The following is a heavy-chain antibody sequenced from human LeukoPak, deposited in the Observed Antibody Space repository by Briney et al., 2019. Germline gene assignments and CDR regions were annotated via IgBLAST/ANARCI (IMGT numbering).Heavy chain of an antibody. CDR3: AKDPGGGHCSSTSCHFDY. CDR1: GFTFSSYG. Sequence: GGSLRLSCAASGFTFSSYGMHWVRQAPGKGLEWVAVIWYDGSNKYYADSVKGRFTISRDNSKNTLYLQMNSLRAEDTAVYYCAKDPGGGHCSSTSCHFDYWGQGTLVTVSS. CDR2: IWYDGSNK. J-gene: IGHJ4*02. V-gene: IGHV3-30*02. D-gene: IGHD2-2*01.